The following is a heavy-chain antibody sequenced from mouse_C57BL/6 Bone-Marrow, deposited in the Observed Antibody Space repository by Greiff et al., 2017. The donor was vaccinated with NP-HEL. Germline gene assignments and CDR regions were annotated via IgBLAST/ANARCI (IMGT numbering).Heavy chain of an antibody. CDR2: IRSKSNNYAT. Sequence: EVQLVESGGGLVQPKGSLKLSCAASGFSFNTYAMNWVRQAPGKGLEWVARIRSKSNNYATYYADSVKDRFTISRDDSESMLYLQMNNLKTEDTAMYYGERHGGSSGYYAMDYWGQGTSVTVSS. CDR3: ERHGGSSGYYAMDY. V-gene: IGHV10-1*01. D-gene: IGHD3-2*02. CDR1: GFSFNTYA. J-gene: IGHJ4*01.